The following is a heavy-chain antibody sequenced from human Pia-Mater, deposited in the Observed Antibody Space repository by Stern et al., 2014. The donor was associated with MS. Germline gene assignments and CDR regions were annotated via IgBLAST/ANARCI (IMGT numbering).Heavy chain of an antibody. Sequence: VQLVESGAEVKKPGSSVKVSCKASGDTFSTSLITWVRQAPGQGPEWMGGIIPIFGPPNYAGRFQGRVTIAADESTTTAYMELSSLRSDDTAVYYCASGGGGSHYFDYWGQGTLVTVSS. CDR2: IIPIFGPP. V-gene: IGHV1-69*01. CDR3: ASGGGGSHYFDY. D-gene: IGHD3-16*01. J-gene: IGHJ4*02. CDR1: GDTFSTSL.